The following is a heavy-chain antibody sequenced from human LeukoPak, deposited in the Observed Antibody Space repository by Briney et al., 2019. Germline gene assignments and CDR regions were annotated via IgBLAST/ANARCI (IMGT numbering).Heavy chain of an antibody. CDR2: FYHSGST. Sequence: SETLSLTCTVSGYFIRSGFYWGWIRQPPGKGLEWIGSFYHSGSTYYNPSLESRVTISLDTSKNQLSLKLTSVTAADTAVYYCARDTRYFDYWGQGNMVTVSS. J-gene: IGHJ4*02. V-gene: IGHV4-38-2*02. CDR1: GYFIRSGFY. CDR3: ARDTRYFDY.